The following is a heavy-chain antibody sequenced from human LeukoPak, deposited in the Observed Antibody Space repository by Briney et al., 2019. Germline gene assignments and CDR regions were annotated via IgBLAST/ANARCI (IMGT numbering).Heavy chain of an antibody. Sequence: SETLSLTCTVPGYSITSGYYWGWIRQPPGKGLEWIGSIYHTGSTYYNPSLKSRVTISVDTSKNQFSLKLSSVTAADTAVYYCARARRRFDPWGQGTLVTVSS. V-gene: IGHV4-38-2*02. CDR2: IYHTGST. J-gene: IGHJ5*02. CDR1: GYSITSGYY. CDR3: ARARRRFDP.